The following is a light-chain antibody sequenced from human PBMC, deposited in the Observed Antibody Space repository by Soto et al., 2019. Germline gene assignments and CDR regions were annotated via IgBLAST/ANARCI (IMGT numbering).Light chain of an antibody. V-gene: IGKV2-30*01. CDR2: KVS. J-gene: IGKJ2*01. CDR3: MQGTHWPLSLMYT. Sequence: DVVMTQSPLSLPVTLGQPASISCRSSQSLVYSDGNTYLNWFQQRPGQSPRRLIYKVSNRDSGVPDRFSRSGSGTDFTLKISRVEAEDVGVYYCMQGTHWPLSLMYTFGQGTQLEIK. CDR1: QSLVYSDGNTY.